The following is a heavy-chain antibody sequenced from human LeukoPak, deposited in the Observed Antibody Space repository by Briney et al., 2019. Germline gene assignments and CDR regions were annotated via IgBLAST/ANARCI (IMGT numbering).Heavy chain of an antibody. Sequence: GGSLRLSCAASGFTFSNYAMSWVRQAPGKGLEWVSSISSSSSYIYYADSVKGRFTISRDNAKNSLYLQMNSLRAEDTAVYYCARGAQLRGGRFVWGQGTLVTVSS. D-gene: IGHD3-10*01. CDR3: ARGAQLRGGRFV. V-gene: IGHV3-21*01. J-gene: IGHJ4*02. CDR1: GFTFSNYA. CDR2: ISSSSSYI.